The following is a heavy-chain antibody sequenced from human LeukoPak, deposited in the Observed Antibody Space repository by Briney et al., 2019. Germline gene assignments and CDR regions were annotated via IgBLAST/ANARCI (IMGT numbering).Heavy chain of an antibody. J-gene: IGHJ4*02. D-gene: IGHD5-12*01. CDR1: GYSFTGFY. CDR3: ARGGGDSGLYFAY. Sequence: ASVKVSCKASGYSFTGFYIHWVWQAPGQGLEWMAWINPQSGATNYAQKFKGRITTTRDMFITTAYMEMTTLRPDDTAVYYCARGGGDSGLYFAYWGQGTLVTVSS. CDR2: INPQSGAT. V-gene: IGHV1-2*02.